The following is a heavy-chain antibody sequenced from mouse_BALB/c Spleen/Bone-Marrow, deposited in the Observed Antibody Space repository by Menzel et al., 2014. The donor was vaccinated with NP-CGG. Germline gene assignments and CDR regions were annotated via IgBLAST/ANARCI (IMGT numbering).Heavy chain of an antibody. CDR1: GYSFTGYF. V-gene: IGHV1-20*02. Sequence: EVMLVESGPELVKPGASVKISCKASGYSFTGYFMNWVMQSHGKSLEWIGRINPYNGDTFYNQKFKSKATLTVDKSSSTAHMELRSLASEDSAVYYCARGEDYGRGSWFAYWGQGTLVTVSA. CDR2: INPYNGDT. D-gene: IGHD2-4*01. CDR3: ARGEDYGRGSWFAY. J-gene: IGHJ3*01.